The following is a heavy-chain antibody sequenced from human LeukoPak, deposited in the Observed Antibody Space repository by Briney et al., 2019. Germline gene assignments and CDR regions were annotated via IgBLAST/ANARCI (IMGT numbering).Heavy chain of an antibody. J-gene: IGHJ4*02. V-gene: IGHV3-21*01. CDR3: ARVYQGVSLFDGIDY. Sequence: GGSLRLSCAASGFTFSSYSMNWVRQAPGKGLEWVSSISTSSSYINYADSVKCRFTISRDNAKKSLYLQMNSLRAEDTAVYYCARVYQGVSLFDGIDYWGQGTLVTVSS. CDR2: ISTSSSYI. CDR1: GFTFSSYS. D-gene: IGHD3-10*01.